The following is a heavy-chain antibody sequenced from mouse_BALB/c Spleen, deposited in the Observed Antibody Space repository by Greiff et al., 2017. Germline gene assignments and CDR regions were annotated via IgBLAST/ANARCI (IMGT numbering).Heavy chain of an antibody. Sequence: EVKLVESGGGLVKPGGSLKLSCAASGFTFSSYAMSWVRQSPEKRLEWVAEISSGGSYTYYPDNVTGRFTISRDNAKNTLYLEMSSLRSEDTAMYYCARYYYGSSYYAMDYWGQGTSVTVSS. V-gene: IGHV5-9-4*01. CDR3: ARYYYGSSYYAMDY. CDR1: GFTFSSYA. D-gene: IGHD1-1*01. CDR2: ISSGGSYT. J-gene: IGHJ4*01.